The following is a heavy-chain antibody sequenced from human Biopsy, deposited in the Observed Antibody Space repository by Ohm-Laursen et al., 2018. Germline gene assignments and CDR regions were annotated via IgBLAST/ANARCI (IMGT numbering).Heavy chain of an antibody. V-gene: IGHV1-8*01. CDR2: MNPDSGNT. J-gene: IGHJ5*02. D-gene: IGHD3-10*01. CDR3: ARADPPLFYYGSGSSNWFDP. CDR1: GYTFTSYE. Sequence: ASVKVSCKASGYTFTSYEINWVRQATGQGLEWMGWMNPDSGNTGYAQNFQGRVTMTRNTSISTAYMELSSLKSEDTAVYFCARADPPLFYYGSGSSNWFDPWGQGTLVTVSA.